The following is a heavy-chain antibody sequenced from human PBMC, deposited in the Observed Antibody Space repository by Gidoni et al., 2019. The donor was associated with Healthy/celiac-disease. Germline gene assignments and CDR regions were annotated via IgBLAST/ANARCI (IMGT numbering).Heavy chain of an antibody. V-gene: IGHV3-30*02. J-gene: IGHJ6*02. Sequence: QVQLVASGGGVVQPGGSLRLSCAASGFTSSSYAMHWVRQAPVKGLEWVAFIRYDGSNKYYADSVKSRFTISRDNSKNTLYLQMNSLRAEDTAVYYCAKREDIVVVPAASDPSSDYYYGMDVWGQGTTVTVSS. CDR2: IRYDGSNK. CDR3: AKREDIVVVPAASDPSSDYYYGMDV. D-gene: IGHD2-2*01. CDR1: GFTSSSYA.